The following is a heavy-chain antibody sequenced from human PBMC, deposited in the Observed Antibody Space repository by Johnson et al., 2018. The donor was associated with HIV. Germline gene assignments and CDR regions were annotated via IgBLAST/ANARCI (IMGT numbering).Heavy chain of an antibody. D-gene: IGHD6-19*01. Sequence: QVQLVESGGGVVQPGRSLRLSCAASGFTFSSYAMHWVRQAPGKGLEWVAVISYDGSNKYYADSVKGRFTISRDNSKNTLYLQMNSLRAEDTAVYYCARDIIAVAGYDAFDIWCQGTMVTVSS. CDR3: ARDIIAVAGYDAFDI. J-gene: IGHJ3*02. CDR1: GFTFSSYA. CDR2: ISYDGSNK. V-gene: IGHV3-30*14.